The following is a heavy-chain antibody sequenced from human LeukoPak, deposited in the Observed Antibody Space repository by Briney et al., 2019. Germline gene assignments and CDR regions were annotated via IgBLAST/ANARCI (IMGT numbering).Heavy chain of an antibody. D-gene: IGHD3-22*01. CDR3: ARIGDFGMIVVVITSFDY. Sequence: GGSLRLSCAASGFTFSSYWMSWVRQAPGKGLEWVANIKQDGSEKYYVDSVKGRFTISRDNAKNSLYLQMNSLRAEDTAVYYCARIGDFGMIVVVITSFDYWGQGTLVTVSS. CDR2: IKQDGSEK. CDR1: GFTFSSYW. V-gene: IGHV3-7*01. J-gene: IGHJ4*02.